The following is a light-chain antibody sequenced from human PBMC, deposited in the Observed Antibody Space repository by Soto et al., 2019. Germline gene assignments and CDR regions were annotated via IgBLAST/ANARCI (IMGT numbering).Light chain of an antibody. Sequence: QSALTQPSSVSGSPGQSITISCTGTSTDVGRYNYVSWYQQHPGKAPKIMVYDVSNRPSWVSNRFSGSKSGITASLTISGLQAEDEADYYCTSYTSDSTYVFGTGTKVTVL. CDR3: TSYTSDSTYV. CDR1: STDVGRYNY. J-gene: IGLJ1*01. V-gene: IGLV2-14*01. CDR2: DVS.